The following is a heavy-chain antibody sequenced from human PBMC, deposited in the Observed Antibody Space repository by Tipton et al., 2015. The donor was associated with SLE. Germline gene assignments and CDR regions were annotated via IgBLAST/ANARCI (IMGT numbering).Heavy chain of an antibody. CDR1: GGSISGNY. CDR3: ARDLRPMDV. J-gene: IGHJ6*02. Sequence: TLSLTCTVSGGSISGNYWSWIRQPPGKRLEWIGFIHDSGTTNYNPSLESRLTISKDTSSNQFSLKLSSVTAADTAVYFCARDLRPMDVWGPGTTVIVSS. V-gene: IGHV4-4*08. CDR2: IHDSGTT.